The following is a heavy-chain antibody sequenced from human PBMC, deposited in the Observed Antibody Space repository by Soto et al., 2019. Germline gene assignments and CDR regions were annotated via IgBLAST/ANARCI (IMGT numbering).Heavy chain of an antibody. Sequence: GGSLRLSCAASGFSFSNYGMHWVRQAPGKGLEWVAVISYDGSNKYYADSVKGRFTISRDNSKNTLYLQMNSLRAEDTAVYYCAKDHQLAYYDSSGFDYWGQGTLVTVSS. V-gene: IGHV3-30*18. CDR2: ISYDGSNK. CDR3: AKDHQLAYYDSSGFDY. CDR1: GFSFSNYG. J-gene: IGHJ4*02. D-gene: IGHD3-22*01.